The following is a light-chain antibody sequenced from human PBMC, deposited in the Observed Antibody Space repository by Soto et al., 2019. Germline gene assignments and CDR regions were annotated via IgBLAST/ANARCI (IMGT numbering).Light chain of an antibody. CDR3: SSYTITSTYV. CDR1: SNDVDVYNY. V-gene: IGLV2-14*03. Sequence: QSALTQPASVSGSRGQSITISCTGTSNDVDVYNYVSWYLQHPGRAPKLMVYDVSNRPAGVSNRFSGSKSGNTASLTISGLQAEDEADYYCSSYTITSTYVFGTGTKLTVL. J-gene: IGLJ1*01. CDR2: DVS.